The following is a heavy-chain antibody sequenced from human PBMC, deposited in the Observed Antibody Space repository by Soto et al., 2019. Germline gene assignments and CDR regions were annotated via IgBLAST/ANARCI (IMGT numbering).Heavy chain of an antibody. CDR2: INPKNGDT. J-gene: IGHJ6*02. V-gene: IGHV1-2*02. CDR1: GFAFRHNYF. D-gene: IGHD2-2*01. CDR3: ARDTRGTRGFDEMDI. Sequence: GGSLRLSCTVSGFAFRHNYFIHWMRQAPGQGLEWMGCINPKNGDTHYAQRFQGRVTMTRDTSLNLVHMDLSGLRSDDAAVYYCARDTRGTRGFDEMDIWGQGTSVTVSS.